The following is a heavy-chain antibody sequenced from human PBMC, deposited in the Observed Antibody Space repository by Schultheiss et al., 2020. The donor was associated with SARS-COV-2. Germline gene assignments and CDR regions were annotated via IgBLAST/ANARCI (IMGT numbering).Heavy chain of an antibody. Sequence: GGSLRLSCAASGFTVSSNYMSWVRQAPGKGLEWVAVISYDGSNKYYADSVKGRFTISRDNSKNTLYLQMNSLRAEDTAVYYCAKDLTTRGGDYYYGMDVWGQGTTVTVSS. D-gene: IGHD4-11*01. J-gene: IGHJ6*02. V-gene: IGHV3-30*18. CDR1: GFTVSSNY. CDR3: AKDLTTRGGDYYYGMDV. CDR2: ISYDGSNK.